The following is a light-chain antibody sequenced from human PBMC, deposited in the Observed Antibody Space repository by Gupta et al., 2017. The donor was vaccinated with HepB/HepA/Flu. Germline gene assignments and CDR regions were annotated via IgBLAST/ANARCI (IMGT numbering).Light chain of an antibody. CDR2: WAS. Sequence: DIVMTQTPHLLTLSLGERATIHCKASEYSCDSRNKQHYLAWYHQRPGQPPKLLIYWASRRDSGVPDRFSGRGSGTDFNLTISALQAEDVGFYYCQQYVSVPFAFGHGTRV. CDR3: QQYVSVPFA. J-gene: IGKJ3*01. V-gene: IGKV4-1*01. CDR1: EYSCDSRNKQHY.